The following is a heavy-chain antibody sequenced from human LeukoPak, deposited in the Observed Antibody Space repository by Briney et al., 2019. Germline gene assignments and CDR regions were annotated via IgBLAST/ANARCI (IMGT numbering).Heavy chain of an antibody. D-gene: IGHD6-19*01. V-gene: IGHV4-34*01. CDR2: INHSGST. Sequence: KPSETLSLTCAVYGGSFSGYYWSWIRQPPGKGLEWIGEINHSGSTNYNPSLKSRVTISVDTSKNQFSLKLSSVTAADTAVYYCARRYSSGWYDGRADYFDYWGQGTLVTVSS. J-gene: IGHJ4*02. CDR1: GGSFSGYY. CDR3: ARRYSSGWYDGRADYFDY.